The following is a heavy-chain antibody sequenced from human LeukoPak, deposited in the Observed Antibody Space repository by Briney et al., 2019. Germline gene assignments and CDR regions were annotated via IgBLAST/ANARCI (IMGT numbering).Heavy chain of an antibody. V-gene: IGHV3-48*01. CDR2: IRGSSSTI. J-gene: IGHJ4*02. D-gene: IGHD6-6*01. CDR3: ARGLSGYSSSLGY. CDR1: GFTFSSYS. Sequence: GGSLRLSCAASGFTFSSYSMNWVRQAPGKGLEWVSYIRGSSSTIYYADSVKGRFTISRDNAKNSLYLQMNSLRAEDTAVYYCARGLSGYSSSLGYWGQGTLVTVSS.